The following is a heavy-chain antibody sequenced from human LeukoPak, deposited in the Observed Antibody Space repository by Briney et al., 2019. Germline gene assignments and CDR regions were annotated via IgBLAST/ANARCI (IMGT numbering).Heavy chain of an antibody. Sequence: ASVKASCKASGYTFTNYYIQWVRQAPGQGLEWMGWINPNSGATNNAQKFQGRITMTRDTSISTAYMELSGLRSDDTAVYFCARDLATVLTPGIDYWGQRALVTVSS. CDR2: INPNSGAT. CDR3: ARDLATVLTPGIDY. J-gene: IGHJ4*02. CDR1: GYTFTNYY. D-gene: IGHD4-23*01. V-gene: IGHV1-2*02.